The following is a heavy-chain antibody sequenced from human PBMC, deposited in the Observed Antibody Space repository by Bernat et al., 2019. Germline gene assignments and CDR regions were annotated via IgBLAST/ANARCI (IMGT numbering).Heavy chain of an antibody. CDR2: IYYSGST. CDR1: GGSISSGGYY. V-gene: IGHV4-31*03. D-gene: IGHD3-22*01. J-gene: IGHJ5*02. CDR3: AREYYDSTDSGYNWFDP. Sequence: QLQLQESGPGLVKPSQTLSLTCTVSGGSISSGGYYWSWIRQHPGKGLEWIGYIYYSGSTYYNPSLKSRVTISVDTSKNQFSLKLSSVTAADTAVYYCAREYYDSTDSGYNWFDPWGQGTLVTVSS.